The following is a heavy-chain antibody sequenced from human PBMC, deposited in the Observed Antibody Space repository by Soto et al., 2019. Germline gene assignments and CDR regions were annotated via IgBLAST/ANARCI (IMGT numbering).Heavy chain of an antibody. D-gene: IGHD4-17*01. CDR1: GGSVSSGSYY. CDR3: ARGFTVTHFDS. Sequence: QVQLQESGPGLVKPSETLSLTCSVSGGSVSSGSYYWSWIRQPPEKGLEWIGYIYYSGSTNYNPSLKSLVIISVDTSKNQFSLKVTSVTAADTAMYYCARGFTVTHFDSWGQGTLVTVSS. V-gene: IGHV4-61*01. J-gene: IGHJ4*02. CDR2: IYYSGST.